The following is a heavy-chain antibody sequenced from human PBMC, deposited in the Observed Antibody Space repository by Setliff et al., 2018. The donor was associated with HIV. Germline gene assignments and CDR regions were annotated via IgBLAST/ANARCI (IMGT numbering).Heavy chain of an antibody. Sequence: SETLSLTCAVYGGSLSGYYWSWVRQSPGRGLEWIGEINQSGNTNFNPSLKSRLIISVDTSKSQFSLKLTSVTAADTALYYCAREGGQGYSGSGSFYHGNFDLWGRGTLVTVSS. CDR2: INQSGNT. CDR1: GGSLSGYY. V-gene: IGHV4-34*01. J-gene: IGHJ2*01. CDR3: AREGGQGYSGSGSFYHGNFDL. D-gene: IGHD3-10*01.